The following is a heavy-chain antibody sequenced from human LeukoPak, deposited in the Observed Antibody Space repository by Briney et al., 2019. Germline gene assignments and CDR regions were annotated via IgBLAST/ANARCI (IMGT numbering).Heavy chain of an antibody. J-gene: IGHJ4*02. Sequence: GGSLRLSCAASGFSFTNYAMSWVRQAPGRGPEWVSGIRGGGEIFYADSVKGRFTLSRDDSRNTVYLQLNNLRVEDTAIYYCAKANWVSNADAVWWGQGTQVTVSS. CDR3: AKANWVSNADAVW. D-gene: IGHD1-1*01. V-gene: IGHV3-23*01. CDR1: GFSFTNYA. CDR2: IRGGGEI.